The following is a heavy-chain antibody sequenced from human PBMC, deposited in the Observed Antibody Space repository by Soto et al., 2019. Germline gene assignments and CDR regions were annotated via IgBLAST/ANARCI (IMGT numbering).Heavy chain of an antibody. V-gene: IGHV3-30*18. CDR3: AKDQAVGVVVAATGGMDV. Sequence: QVQLVESGGGVVQPGRSLRLSCAASGFTFSSYGMHWVRQAPGKGLEWVAVISYDGSNKYYADSVKGRFTISRDNSKNTLYLQMNSLRAEDTAVYYCAKDQAVGVVVAATGGMDVWGQGTTVTVSS. D-gene: IGHD2-15*01. CDR2: ISYDGSNK. CDR1: GFTFSSYG. J-gene: IGHJ6*02.